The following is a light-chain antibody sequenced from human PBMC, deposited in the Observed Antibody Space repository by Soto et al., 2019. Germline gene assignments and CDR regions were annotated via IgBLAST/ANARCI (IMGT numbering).Light chain of an antibody. J-gene: IGKJ5*01. CDR1: QSLNNY. CDR2: DAS. Sequence: DLKVNMSPATVSASVSDRVTITCLASQSLNNYLAWYQQKPGKAPKLLIYDASTLERGVPSRFSGTGSGTEFTLTISSLQPDDFATYYCQQYYRSSFTFGQGTRLEIK. V-gene: IGKV1-5*01. CDR3: QQYYRSSFT.